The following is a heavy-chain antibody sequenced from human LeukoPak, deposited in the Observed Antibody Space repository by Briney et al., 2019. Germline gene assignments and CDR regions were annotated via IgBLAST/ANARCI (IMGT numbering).Heavy chain of an antibody. V-gene: IGHV1-3*01. Sequence: ASVKVSCKASGYTFTSYAMHWVRQAPGQRLEWMGWINAGNGNTKYSQKFQGRVTITRDTSASTAYMELSSLRSEDTAVYYCARDQGSGSYLDYWGQGTLVTVSS. CDR1: GYTFTSYA. D-gene: IGHD1-26*01. CDR2: INAGNGNT. CDR3: ARDQGSGSYLDY. J-gene: IGHJ4*02.